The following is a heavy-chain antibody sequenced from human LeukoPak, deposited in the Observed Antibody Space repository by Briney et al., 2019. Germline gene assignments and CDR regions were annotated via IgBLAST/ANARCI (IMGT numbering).Heavy chain of an antibody. Sequence: GRSLRLSCTASGFTFGDYAMTWVRQAPGKGLEWVGFIRSKIYGGTPEYAASVKGRFTISRDDSKGVAYLQMNSLKTEDTAVYYCTRDQTPYYWGQGTLVTVSS. CDR1: GFTFGDYA. J-gene: IGHJ4*02. CDR2: IRSKIYGGTP. V-gene: IGHV3-49*04. CDR3: TRDQTPYY.